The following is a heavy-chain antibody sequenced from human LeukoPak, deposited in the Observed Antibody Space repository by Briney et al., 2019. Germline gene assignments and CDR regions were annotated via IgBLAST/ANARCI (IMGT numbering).Heavy chain of an antibody. J-gene: IGHJ5*02. CDR1: GYTFTSYG. CDR3: ARAPIVVVPGAGNWFGP. CDR2: ISAYNGNT. V-gene: IGHV1-18*01. Sequence: GSSVKVSCKASGYTFTSYGITWVRQAPGQGLEWMGWISAYNGNTNYAQKFQGRVTMTTDTSTSTGYMELRSLRSDDTAVYYCARAPIVVVPGAGNWFGPWGQGTLVTVSS. D-gene: IGHD2-2*01.